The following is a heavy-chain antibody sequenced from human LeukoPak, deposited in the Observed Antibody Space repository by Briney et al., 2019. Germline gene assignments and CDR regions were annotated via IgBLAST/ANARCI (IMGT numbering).Heavy chain of an antibody. D-gene: IGHD6-6*01. J-gene: IGHJ4*02. Sequence: SETLSLTCAVYGGSFSGYYWSWIRLPPGKGLEWIGEINHSGSTNYNPSLKSRVTISVDTSKNQFSLKLSSLTAADTAVYYCARARRGSTSSPFRSSIAARNYFDYWGQGTLVTVSS. V-gene: IGHV4-34*01. CDR1: GGSFSGYY. CDR3: ARARRGSTSSPFRSSIAARNYFDY. CDR2: INHSGST.